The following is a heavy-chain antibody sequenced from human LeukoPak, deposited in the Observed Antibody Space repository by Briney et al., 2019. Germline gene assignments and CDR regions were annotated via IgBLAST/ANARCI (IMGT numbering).Heavy chain of an antibody. Sequence: LSGGSLRLSCAASGFTVSTNYMSWVRQAPGKGLEWVSVIYSGGSTYYADSVKGRFTISRHNSENTLYLQMNSLRAEGTAVYYCARGMTNPFDYWGQGTLVTVSS. CDR1: GFTVSTNY. D-gene: IGHD4-17*01. J-gene: IGHJ4*02. CDR2: IYSGGST. CDR3: ARGMTNPFDY. V-gene: IGHV3-53*04.